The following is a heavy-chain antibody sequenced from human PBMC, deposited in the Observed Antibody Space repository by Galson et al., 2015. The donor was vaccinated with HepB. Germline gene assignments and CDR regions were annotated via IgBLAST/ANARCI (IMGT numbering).Heavy chain of an antibody. CDR1: GFTFSSYA. V-gene: IGHV3-30-3*01. J-gene: IGHJ6*03. Sequence: SLRLSCAASGFTFSSYAMHWVRQAPGKGLEWVAVISYDGSNKYYADSVKGRFTISRDNSKNTLYLQMNSLRAEDTAVYYCAKDHEWENLVYDMDLWGKGTTVTVSS. CDR3: AKDHEWENLVYDMDL. D-gene: IGHD1-26*01. CDR2: ISYDGSNK.